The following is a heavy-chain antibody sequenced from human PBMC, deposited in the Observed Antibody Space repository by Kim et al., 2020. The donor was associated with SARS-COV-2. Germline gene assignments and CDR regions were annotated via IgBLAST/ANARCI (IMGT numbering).Heavy chain of an antibody. CDR2: ICYSGST. J-gene: IGHJ4*02. V-gene: IGHV4-31*03. D-gene: IGHD3-22*01. CDR3: ARVRTTMIVVVMYFDY. Sequence: SETLSLTCTVSGGSISSCCYYWIWIRQHPGKGLEWIGYICYSGSTYYNPSLKSRVTISVDTSKNQFSLKLSSVTAADTAVYYCARVRTTMIVVVMYFDYWGQGTLVTVSS. CDR1: GGSISSCCYY.